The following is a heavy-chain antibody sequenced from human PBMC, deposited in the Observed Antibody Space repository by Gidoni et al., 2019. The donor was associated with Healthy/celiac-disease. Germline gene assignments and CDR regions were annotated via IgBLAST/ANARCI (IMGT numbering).Heavy chain of an antibody. J-gene: IGHJ4*02. D-gene: IGHD1-26*01. CDR2: IIPTIGIA. CDR1: GGTFSSYT. Sequence: QVQLVQSGAEVKKPGSSVKVSCKASGGTFSSYTISWVRQAPGQGLEWMGRIIPTIGIANYAQKCQGRVTITADKSTSTAYMELSSLRSEDTAVYYCAIKDGLLVDYWGQGTLVTVSS. CDR3: AIKDGLLVDY. V-gene: IGHV1-69*02.